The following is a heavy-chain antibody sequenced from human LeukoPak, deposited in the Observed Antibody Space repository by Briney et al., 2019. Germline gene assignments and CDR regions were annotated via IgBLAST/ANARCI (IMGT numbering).Heavy chain of an antibody. V-gene: IGHV3-7*01. CDR1: GFTFSSYW. D-gene: IGHD3-10*01. J-gene: IGHJ4*02. CDR2: IKQDGSEK. CDR3: ARVMARGVIAFDY. Sequence: GGSLRLSCAASGFTFSSYWMSWVRQAPGKGLEWVANIKQDGSEKYYVDSVKGRFTISRDNAKNSLYLQMNSLRAEDTAVYYCARVMARGVIAFDYWGQGTLVTVSS.